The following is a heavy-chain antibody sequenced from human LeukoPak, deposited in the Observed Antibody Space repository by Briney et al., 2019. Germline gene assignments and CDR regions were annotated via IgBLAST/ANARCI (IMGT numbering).Heavy chain of an antibody. Sequence: SETLSLTYVVFGGSFSDYYWSWFRQPPGKGLEWIGEINPAGSTNYNPSLKSRLTISIHTSTNQFSLRLSSVTAADTAVYCARMRGGGIGYHYYMDVWDKGTTVIVSS. D-gene: IGHD2-15*01. J-gene: IGHJ6*03. CDR2: INPAGST. CDR3: ARMRGGGIGYHYYMDV. CDR1: GGSFSDYY. V-gene: IGHV4-34*01.